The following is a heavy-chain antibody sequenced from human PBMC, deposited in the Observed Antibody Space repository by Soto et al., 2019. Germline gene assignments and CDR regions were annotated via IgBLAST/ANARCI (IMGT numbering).Heavy chain of an antibody. CDR1: GGTFSNYA. CDR3: ARTAVPAIHYYFYVIDV. Sequence: SVKVSCKASGGTFSNYAISWVRQAPGQGLEWMGGIIPKVGTANYAQKFQGRVTITADESTNTAYLELSSLRSEDTAVYYCARTAVPAIHYYFYVIDVWGHGTTVTVSS. J-gene: IGHJ6*02. D-gene: IGHD1-1*01. V-gene: IGHV1-69*13. CDR2: IIPKVGTA.